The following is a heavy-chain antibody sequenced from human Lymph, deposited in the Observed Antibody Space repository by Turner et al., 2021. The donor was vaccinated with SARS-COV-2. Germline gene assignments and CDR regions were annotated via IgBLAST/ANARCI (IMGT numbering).Heavy chain of an antibody. V-gene: IGHV1-3*01. J-gene: IGHJ4*02. CDR2: INAGNGNT. Sequence: QVQLVQSGAEVKKPGASVKVSCKASGYIFTSYAMHWVRQAPGQRLEWMGWINAGNGNTKYSQKFQGRVTITRDTSASTAYMELSSLRSEDTAVYYCARGKSPLLRFLEWILSLDSWGQGTLVTVSS. CDR1: GYIFTSYA. CDR3: ARGKSPLLRFLEWILSLDS. D-gene: IGHD3-3*01.